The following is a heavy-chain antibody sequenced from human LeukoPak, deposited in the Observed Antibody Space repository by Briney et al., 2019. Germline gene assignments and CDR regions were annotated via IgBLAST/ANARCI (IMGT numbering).Heavy chain of an antibody. V-gene: IGHV3-23*01. CDR2: IVGSGVST. Sequence: GGSLRLSCAASGFTFSSYWMHWVRQAPGKGLEWVSAIVGSGVSTFYADSVKGRFTISRDNSQNTLYLQMNGLRAEDTAVYFCAKGASTVTYAFDIWGQGTMVTVSS. CDR1: GFTFSSYW. D-gene: IGHD4-17*01. CDR3: AKGASTVTYAFDI. J-gene: IGHJ3*02.